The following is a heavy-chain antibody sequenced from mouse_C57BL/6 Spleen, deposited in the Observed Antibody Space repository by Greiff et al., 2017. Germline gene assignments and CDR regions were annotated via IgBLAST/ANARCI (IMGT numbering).Heavy chain of an antibody. D-gene: IGHD1-1*01. V-gene: IGHV1-54*01. Sequence: VQLQQSGAELVRPGTSVKVSCKASGYAFTNYLIEWVKQRPGQGLEWIGVINPGSGGTNYNEKFKGKATLTADKSSSTAYMQLSSLTSEDSAVYFCARSMTTVVAPDYWGQGTTLTVSS. J-gene: IGHJ2*01. CDR1: GYAFTNYL. CDR2: INPGSGGT. CDR3: ARSMTTVVAPDY.